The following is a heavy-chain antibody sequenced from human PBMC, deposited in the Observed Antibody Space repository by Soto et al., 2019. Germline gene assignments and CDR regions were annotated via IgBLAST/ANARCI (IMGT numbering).Heavy chain of an antibody. D-gene: IGHD3-16*01. Sequence: QLLLQESGPGLVKPSETLSLTCTVSGGSISSSSYYWGWIRQPPGKGLEWIGSIYYSGSTYYNPSLKSRVTISVDTSKNQFSLKLSSVTAADTAVYYCASIMITFGGVSNFDYWGQGTLVTVSS. V-gene: IGHV4-39*01. J-gene: IGHJ4*02. CDR3: ASIMITFGGVSNFDY. CDR2: IYYSGST. CDR1: GGSISSSSYY.